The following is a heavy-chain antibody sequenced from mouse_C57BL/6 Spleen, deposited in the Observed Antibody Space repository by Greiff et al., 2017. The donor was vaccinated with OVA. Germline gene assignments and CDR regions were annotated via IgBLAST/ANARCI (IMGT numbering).Heavy chain of an antibody. D-gene: IGHD1-1*01. Sequence: EVKVVESGGGLVKPGGSLKLSCAASGFTFSSYAMSWVRQTPEKRLEWVATISDGGSYTYYPDNVKGRFTISRDNAKNNLYLQMSHLKSEDTAMYYCARDYYGSNPFDVWGTGTTVTVSS. CDR1: GFTFSSYA. CDR3: ARDYYGSNPFDV. J-gene: IGHJ1*03. V-gene: IGHV5-4*01. CDR2: ISDGGSYT.